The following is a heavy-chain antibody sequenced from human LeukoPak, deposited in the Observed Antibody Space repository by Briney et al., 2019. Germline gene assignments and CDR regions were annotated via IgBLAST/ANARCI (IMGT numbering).Heavy chain of an antibody. Sequence: GSLRLSCAASGFTFSSYAMHWVRQAPGKGLEWVAVISYDGSNRYYADSVKGRFTISRDNSKNTLYLQMNSLRAEDTAVYYCARDRTAGTIFWAWLDPWGQGTLVTVSS. V-gene: IGHV3-30*04. CDR1: GFTFSSYA. D-gene: IGHD6-13*01. CDR2: ISYDGSNR. J-gene: IGHJ5*02. CDR3: ARDRTAGTIFWAWLDP.